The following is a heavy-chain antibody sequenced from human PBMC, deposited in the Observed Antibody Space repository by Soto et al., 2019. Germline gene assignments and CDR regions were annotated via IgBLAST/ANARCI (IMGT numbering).Heavy chain of an antibody. D-gene: IGHD1-7*01. J-gene: IGHJ6*02. Sequence: QLQLQESGSGLVKPSQTLSLTCAVSGGSISSGGYSWSLIRQPPGKGLEWIGYIYHSGSTYYNPSLMSRVTISVDRSKKQFSLMLSSVTVADTAVYYCARGAGTIYYYYGMDVWGQGNTVTVSS. CDR3: ARGAGTIYYYYGMDV. CDR2: IYHSGST. CDR1: GGSISSGGYS. V-gene: IGHV4-30-2*01.